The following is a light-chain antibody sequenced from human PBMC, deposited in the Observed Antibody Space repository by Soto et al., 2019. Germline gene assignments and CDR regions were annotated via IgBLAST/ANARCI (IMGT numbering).Light chain of an antibody. CDR1: SGGVAGFDY. Sequence: QSALTQPRSVSGSPGQSVTISRLEPSGGVAGFDYVSWYQQHPGKAPKLLIYDVNKRPSGVPDRFSGSKSGNTDSLTISGIQAEDEADYYCSSYTTSAPYVFGSGTKVTVL. CDR2: DVN. V-gene: IGLV2-11*01. J-gene: IGLJ1*01. CDR3: SSYTTSAPYV.